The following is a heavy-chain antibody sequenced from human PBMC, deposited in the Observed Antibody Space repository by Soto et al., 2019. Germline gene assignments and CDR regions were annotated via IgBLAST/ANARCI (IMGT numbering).Heavy chain of an antibody. J-gene: IGHJ4*02. D-gene: IGHD6-13*01. CDR2: ISYDGSNK. V-gene: IGHV3-30*18. CDR1: GFAFSSYG. Sequence: PGGSLRLSCAASGFAFSSYGMHWVRQAPGKGLEWVAVISYDGSNKYYADSVKGRFTISRDNSKNTLYLQMNSLRAEDTAVYYCAKDRIAAAGTGLVFDYWGQGTLVTVSS. CDR3: AKDRIAAAGTGLVFDY.